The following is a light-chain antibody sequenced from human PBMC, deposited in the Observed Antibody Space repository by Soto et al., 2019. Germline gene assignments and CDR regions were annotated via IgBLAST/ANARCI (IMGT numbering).Light chain of an antibody. V-gene: IGLV1-47*01. J-gene: IGLJ2*01. CDR2: RND. CDR3: TTWDDSLSAVV. CDR1: SSNIGNNY. Sequence: QSALTQPPSASGTPGQRVTISCSGSSSNIGNNYVHWYQQLPGTAPKLLIYRNDQRPSGVPDRFSGSKSGTSASLAISGLRSEDETDYYCTTWDDSLSAVVFGGGTKLTVL.